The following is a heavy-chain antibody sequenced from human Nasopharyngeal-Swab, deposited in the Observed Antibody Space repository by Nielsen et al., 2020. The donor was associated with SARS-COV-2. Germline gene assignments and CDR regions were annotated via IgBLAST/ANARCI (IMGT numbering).Heavy chain of an antibody. Sequence: SVKVSCKASGGTFSSYAISWVRQAPGQGLEWMGGIIPIFGTANYAQKFQGRVTITADESTSTAYMELSSLRSEDTAVYYCAKRPTTVTTWWFDPWGQGTLVTVSS. D-gene: IGHD4-11*01. J-gene: IGHJ5*02. CDR2: IIPIFGTA. CDR3: AKRPTTVTTWWFDP. CDR1: GGTFSSYA. V-gene: IGHV1-69*13.